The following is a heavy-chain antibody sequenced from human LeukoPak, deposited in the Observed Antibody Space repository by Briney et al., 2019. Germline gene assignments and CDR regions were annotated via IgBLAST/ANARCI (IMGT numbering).Heavy chain of an antibody. V-gene: IGHV3-30-3*01. Sequence: GGSLRLSCAASGFTFSSYAMHWVRQAPGKGLEWVAVISYDGSNKYYADSVKGRFTISRDNSKNTLYLQMNSLRAEDTAVYYCARGFKRRFGEHNWFDPWGQGTLVTVSS. CDR3: ARGFKRRFGEHNWFDP. CDR2: ISYDGSNK. J-gene: IGHJ5*02. CDR1: GFTFSSYA. D-gene: IGHD3-10*01.